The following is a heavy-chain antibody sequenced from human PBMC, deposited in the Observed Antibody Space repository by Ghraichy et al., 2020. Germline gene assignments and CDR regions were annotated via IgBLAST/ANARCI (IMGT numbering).Heavy chain of an antibody. CDR1: GFTFSSYA. Sequence: GGSLRLSCAASGFTFSSYAMSWVRQAPGKGLEWVSAISGSGGSTYYADSVKGRFTISRDNSKNTLYLQMNSLRAEDTAVYYCAKERSTVIPNYYYYGMDVWGQGTTVTVSS. CDR3: AKERSTVIPNYYYYGMDV. D-gene: IGHD4-11*01. J-gene: IGHJ6*02. V-gene: IGHV3-23*01. CDR2: ISGSGGST.